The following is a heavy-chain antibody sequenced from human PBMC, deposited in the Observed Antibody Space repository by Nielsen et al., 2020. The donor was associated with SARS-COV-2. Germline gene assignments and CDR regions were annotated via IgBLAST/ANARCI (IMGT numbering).Heavy chain of an antibody. J-gene: IGHJ3*02. D-gene: IGHD1-26*01. CDR2: ISYDGSNK. V-gene: IGHV3-30*18. CDR1: GYTFTNAW. CDR3: AKSRGGSYLDAFDI. Sequence: GESLKISCAASGYTFTNAWMSWVRQAPGKGLEWVAVISYDGSNKYYADSVKGRFTISRDNSKNTLYLQMNSLRAEDTAVYYCAKSRGGSYLDAFDIWGQGTMVTVSS.